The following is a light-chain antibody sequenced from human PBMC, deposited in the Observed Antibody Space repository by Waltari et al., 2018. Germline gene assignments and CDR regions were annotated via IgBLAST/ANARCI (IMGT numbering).Light chain of an antibody. J-gene: IGLJ2*01. CDR2: EVS. CDR3: SSYTSSSPVV. CDR1: SSDAGGYNF. Sequence: QSALTQPASVSGSPGQSITISCTGTSSDAGGYNFVSWYQQHPGQAPELMIYEVSNRPSGVSNRFSGSKSGNTASLTISGLQAEDEADYYCSSYTSSSPVVFGGGTKLTVL. V-gene: IGLV2-14*01.